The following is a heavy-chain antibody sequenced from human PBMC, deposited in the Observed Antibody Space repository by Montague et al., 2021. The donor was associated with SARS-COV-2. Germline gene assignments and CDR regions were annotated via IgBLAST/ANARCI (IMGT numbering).Heavy chain of an antibody. CDR2: IYYSGST. V-gene: IGHV4-59*13. Sequence: SETLSLTCTVSGGSISSYYWSWVRQPPGKGLEWIGYIYYSGSTNYNPSLKSRVTISVDTSKSQFSLKLSSVTAADTAVYYCARDLGDYWGQGTLVTVSS. J-gene: IGHJ4*02. CDR1: GGSISSYY. CDR3: ARDLGDY.